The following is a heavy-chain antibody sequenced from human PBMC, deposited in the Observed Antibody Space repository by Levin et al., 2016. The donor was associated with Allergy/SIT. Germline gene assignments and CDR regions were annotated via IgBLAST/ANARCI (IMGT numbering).Heavy chain of an antibody. CDR1: GYTFTSYY. V-gene: IGHV1-46*01. CDR2: INPSGGST. D-gene: IGHD2-2*02. CDR3: ARGHCSSTSCYISLYYYYYMDV. J-gene: IGHJ6*03. Sequence: ASVKVSCKASGYTFTSYYMHWVRQAPGQGLEWMGIINPSGGSTSYAQKFQGRVTMTRDTSTSTVYMELSSLRSEDTAVYYCARGHCSSTSCYISLYYYYYMDVWGKGTTVTVSS.